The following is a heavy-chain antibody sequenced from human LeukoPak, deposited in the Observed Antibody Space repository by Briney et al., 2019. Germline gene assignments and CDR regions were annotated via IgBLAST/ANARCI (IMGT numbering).Heavy chain of an antibody. CDR3: AITDTSRHDY. CDR2: INHSGST. D-gene: IGHD2/OR15-2a*01. CDR1: GGSFSGYY. Sequence: SETLSLTCAVYGGSFSGYYWSWIRQPPGKGLEWIGEINHSGSTNYNPSLKSRVTMSLDTSKNQFSLKLNSVTAADTAVYYCAITDTSRHDYWGQGTLVTVSS. V-gene: IGHV4-34*01. J-gene: IGHJ4*02.